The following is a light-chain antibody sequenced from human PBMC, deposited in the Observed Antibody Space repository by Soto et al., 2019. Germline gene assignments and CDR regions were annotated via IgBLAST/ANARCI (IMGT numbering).Light chain of an antibody. CDR1: QSISGN. CDR3: QQYISSPLT. Sequence: EIVMPQSPATLSVSPGERAPISCRASQSISGNLAWYQQKPGQGHRLLIYHVSTRTTGTPATFSGSASGTECTLTISRLEPEEGAVYYCQQYISSPLTVGGGTKV. J-gene: IGKJ4*01. CDR2: HVS. V-gene: IGKV3D-15*02.